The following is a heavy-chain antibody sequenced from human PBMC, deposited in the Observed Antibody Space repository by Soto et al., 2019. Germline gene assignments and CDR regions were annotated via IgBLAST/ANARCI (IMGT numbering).Heavy chain of an antibody. D-gene: IGHD5-12*01. J-gene: IGHJ4*02. Sequence: EVQLLESGGGLVQPGGSLRLACAASGFSFSSYAMVWVRQAPGKGLEWVSVISARGGSSYFADSVKGRFTISRDNSKNVLSLELNSLRAEDTATYFCAKGSIEYRAWVDHWGQGPWSSSPQ. V-gene: IGHV3-23*01. CDR1: GFSFSSYA. CDR3: AKGSIEYRAWVDH. CDR2: ISARGGSS.